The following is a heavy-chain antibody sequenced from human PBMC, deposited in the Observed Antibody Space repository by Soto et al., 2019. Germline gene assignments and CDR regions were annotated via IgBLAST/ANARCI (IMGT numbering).Heavy chain of an antibody. CDR1: GGTFSSYA. J-gene: IGHJ4*02. CDR3: ARSPPPLGCAETYYFDY. Sequence: QVQLVQSGAEVKKPGSSVKVSCKASGGTFSSYAISWVRQAPGQGLEWMGGIIPIFGTANYAQKFQGRVPITADESTSTAYMELSSLRSEDTAVYYCARSPPPLGCAETYYFDYWGQGTLVTVSS. V-gene: IGHV1-69*01. CDR2: IIPIFGTA. D-gene: IGHD2-21*01.